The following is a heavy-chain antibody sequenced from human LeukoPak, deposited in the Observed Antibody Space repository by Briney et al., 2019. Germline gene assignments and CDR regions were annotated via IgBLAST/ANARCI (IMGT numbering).Heavy chain of an antibody. V-gene: IGHV3-23*01. CDR2: ISGSAGST. Sequence: GGSLRLSCAASGFTFSSYAMRWVRQAPGKGLEWGSAISGSAGSTYYADSVKGRFTISRDNTKNTLFQQMNSLRAEDTALYYCAKDRSGGNYATFDYWGQGTLVTVSS. CDR3: AKDRSGGNYATFDY. D-gene: IGHD4-23*01. J-gene: IGHJ4*02. CDR1: GFTFSSYA.